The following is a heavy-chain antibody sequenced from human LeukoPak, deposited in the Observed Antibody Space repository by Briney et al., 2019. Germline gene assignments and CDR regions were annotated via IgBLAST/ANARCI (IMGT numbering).Heavy chain of an antibody. Sequence: ASVRVSCKASGYTFTSYGISWVRQAPGQGLEWMGWISAYNGNTNYAQKLQGRVTMTTDTSTSTAYMELRSLRSADTAVYYCARVQYSSSWSTYYYYYYMDVWGKGTTVTVSS. V-gene: IGHV1-18*01. J-gene: IGHJ6*03. CDR3: ARVQYSSSWSTYYYYYYMDV. CDR1: GYTFTSYG. CDR2: ISAYNGNT. D-gene: IGHD6-13*01.